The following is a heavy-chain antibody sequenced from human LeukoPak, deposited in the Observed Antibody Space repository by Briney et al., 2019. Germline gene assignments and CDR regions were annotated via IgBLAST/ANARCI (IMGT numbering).Heavy chain of an antibody. J-gene: IGHJ4*02. CDR2: IKPDGTTK. D-gene: IGHD6-13*01. CDR1: GFPFSSYS. Sequence: GGSLRLSCAAPGFPFSSYSMTWVRQAPGKGLEWVANIKPDGTTKCYVDSVKGRFTISRDNALNSLYLQMNSLRAEDTAIYYCARSIPYGTTWYGRSDYWGQGTLVTVSS. V-gene: IGHV3-7*03. CDR3: ARSIPYGTTWYGRSDY.